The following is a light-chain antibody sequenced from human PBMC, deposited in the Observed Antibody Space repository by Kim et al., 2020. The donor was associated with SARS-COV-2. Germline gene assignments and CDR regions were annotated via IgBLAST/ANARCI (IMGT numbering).Light chain of an antibody. J-gene: IGKJ1*01. Sequence: PGERATLPCRASQTINNKLVWYQQKPGQAPRLLIYDATTWATGVPARFIGSGSETDFTLTISSLQSEDFAVYYCQQSYDWPPLTFGQGTKVDIK. CDR2: DAT. CDR3: QQSYDWPPLT. V-gene: IGKV3-15*01. CDR1: QTINNK.